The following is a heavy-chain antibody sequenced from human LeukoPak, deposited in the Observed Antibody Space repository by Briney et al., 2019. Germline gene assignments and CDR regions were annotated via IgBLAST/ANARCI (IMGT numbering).Heavy chain of an antibody. CDR3: ARDLRDGYNFNNY. J-gene: IGHJ4*02. CDR1: GFTFSSYS. D-gene: IGHD5-24*01. Sequence: GGSLRLSCAASGFTFSSYSMNWVRQAPGKGLEWVSSISSSSYIYYADSVKGRFTISRDNAKNSLYLQMNSLRAEDTAVYYCARDLRDGYNFNNYWGQGTLVTVSS. CDR2: ISSSSYI. V-gene: IGHV3-21*01.